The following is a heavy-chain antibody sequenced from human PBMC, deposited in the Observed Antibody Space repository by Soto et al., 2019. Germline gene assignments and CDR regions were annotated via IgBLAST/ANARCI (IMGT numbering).Heavy chain of an antibody. Sequence: SLRLSCAASVFTFDDYAMHWVRQAPGKGLEWVSGISWNSGSIGYADSVKGRFTISRDNAKNSLYLQMNSLRAEDTALYYCAKDLGYDSSGYKPFDYWGQGTLVTVSS. V-gene: IGHV3-9*01. CDR3: AKDLGYDSSGYKPFDY. CDR1: VFTFDDYA. J-gene: IGHJ4*02. CDR2: ISWNSGSI. D-gene: IGHD3-22*01.